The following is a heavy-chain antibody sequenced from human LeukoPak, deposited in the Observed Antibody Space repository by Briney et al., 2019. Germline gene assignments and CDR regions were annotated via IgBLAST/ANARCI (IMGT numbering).Heavy chain of an antibody. J-gene: IGHJ4*02. Sequence: PGGSLRLSCAASGFTFSSYAMSWVRQAPGKGLEWVSAISGSGGSTYYADSVKGRFTISRDNSKNTLYLQMNSLRAEDTAVYYCARARYYDSSGYYFDYWGQGTLVTVSS. CDR1: GFTFSSYA. CDR2: ISGSGGST. CDR3: ARARYYDSSGYYFDY. V-gene: IGHV3-23*01. D-gene: IGHD3-22*01.